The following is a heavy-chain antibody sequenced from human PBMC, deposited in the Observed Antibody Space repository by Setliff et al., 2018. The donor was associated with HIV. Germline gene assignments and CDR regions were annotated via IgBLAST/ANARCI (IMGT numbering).Heavy chain of an antibody. V-gene: IGHV4-59*13. J-gene: IGHJ5*02. CDR1: GDSITTYY. CDR2: IHSSGST. CDR3: ARGGVGAALVWFDP. D-gene: IGHD1-26*01. Sequence: SETLSLTCIVSGDSITTYYWSWIRQSPAKGLEWIGYIHSSGSTKYYPSLKSRVAISVDTSKSQFSLRLNSVTAADTAVYYCARGGVGAALVWFDPWGQGTLVTVSS.